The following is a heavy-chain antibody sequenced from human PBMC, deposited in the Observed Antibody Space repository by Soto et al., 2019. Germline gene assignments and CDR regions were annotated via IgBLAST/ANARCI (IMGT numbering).Heavy chain of an antibody. J-gene: IGHJ5*02. Sequence: GSLRLSCVGSGFIFSDTGMHWVRQAPGKGLEWVAMISYDGREKHYKDSVRGRFSIARDNSENTVYLLMDSLRAEDTALYFCAKDLYSSGWYNYFDPWGQGT. CDR1: GFIFSDTG. CDR2: ISYDGREK. V-gene: IGHV3-30*18. D-gene: IGHD6-19*01. CDR3: AKDLYSSGWYNYFDP.